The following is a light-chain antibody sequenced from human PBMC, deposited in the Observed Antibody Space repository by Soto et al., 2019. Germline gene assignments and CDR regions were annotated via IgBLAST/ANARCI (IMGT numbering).Light chain of an antibody. CDR3: GADHGSGSNFVREVV. Sequence: QSVLTQPPSASASLGASVTLTCTLSSGYSNYKVDWYQQRPGKGPRFVMRVGTGGIVGSKGDGIPDRFSVLGSGLNRYLTIKNIQEEDESDYHCGADHGSGSNFVREVVFGGGIKLTVL. CDR2: VGTGGIVG. J-gene: IGLJ2*01. V-gene: IGLV9-49*01. CDR1: SGYSNYK.